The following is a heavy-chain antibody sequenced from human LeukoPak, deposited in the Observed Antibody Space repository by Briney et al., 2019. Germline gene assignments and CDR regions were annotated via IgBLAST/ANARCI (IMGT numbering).Heavy chain of an antibody. CDR1: GYTFTSYG. CDR2: ISAYNGNT. V-gene: IGHV1-18*04. J-gene: IGHJ4*02. CDR3: ARLGEGIYGSRSSSWYFDY. D-gene: IGHD3-10*01. Sequence: ASVKVSCKASGYTFTSYGISWVRQAPGQGLEWMGWISAYNGNTNYAQKLQGRVTITTATSTITGHMELRRLRSEDTAVYYCARLGEGIYGSRSSSWYFDYWGQGTLVTVSS.